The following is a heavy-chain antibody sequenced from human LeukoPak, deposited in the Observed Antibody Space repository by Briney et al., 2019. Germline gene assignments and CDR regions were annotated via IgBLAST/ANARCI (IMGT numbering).Heavy chain of an antibody. V-gene: IGHV4-61*02. D-gene: IGHD6-13*01. CDR1: GGSISSGSYC. CDR3: ARVKQQLVSVFDY. CDR2: IYTSGST. J-gene: IGHJ4*02. Sequence: SQTLSLTCTVSGGSISSGSYCWSWIRQPAGKGLEWIGRIYTSGSTNYNPSLKSRVTMSVDTSKNQFSLKLSSVTAADTAVYYCARVKQQLVSVFDYWGQGTLVTVSS.